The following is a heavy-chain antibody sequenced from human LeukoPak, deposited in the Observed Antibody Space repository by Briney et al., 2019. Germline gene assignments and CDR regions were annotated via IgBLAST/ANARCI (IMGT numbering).Heavy chain of an antibody. CDR2: ISADNGNT. D-gene: IGHD3-10*01. Sequence: ASVKVSCKASGYTFTSYDINWVRQAPGQGLEWMGGISADNGNTNYAQKLQGRVTMTTDTSTSTAYMELRSLRSDDTAVYYCAREVLYYYGSGTLPDYWGQGTLVTVSS. CDR1: GYTFTSYD. V-gene: IGHV1-18*01. J-gene: IGHJ4*02. CDR3: AREVLYYYGSGTLPDY.